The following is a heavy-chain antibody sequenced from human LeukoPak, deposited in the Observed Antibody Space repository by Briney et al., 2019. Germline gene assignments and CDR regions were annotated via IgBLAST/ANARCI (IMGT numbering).Heavy chain of an antibody. V-gene: IGHV3-23*01. J-gene: IGHJ4*02. CDR1: GFTFSSYA. CDR3: ASRHPARGYFDY. CDR2: ISGSGGST. D-gene: IGHD2-15*01. Sequence: GGSLRLSCAASGFTFSSYAMSWVRQAPGKGLEWVSAISGSGGSTYYADSVKGRFTISKDNSKNTLYLQMNSLRAEDTAVYYCASRHPARGYFDYWGQGTLVAVSS.